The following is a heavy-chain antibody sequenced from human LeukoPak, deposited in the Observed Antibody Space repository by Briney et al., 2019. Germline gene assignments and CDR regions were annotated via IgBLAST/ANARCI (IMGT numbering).Heavy chain of an antibody. V-gene: IGHV1-18*01. D-gene: IGHD2-2*01. Sequence: ASVKVSCKASGYTFTSYGISWVRQAPGQGLEWMGWISAYNGNTNYAQKLQGRVTMTTDTSTSTAYMELRSLRSDDTAVYYCASPQPFCSSTSCHESRRYYYYGMDVWGQGTTVTVSS. CDR2: ISAYNGNT. J-gene: IGHJ6*02. CDR1: GYTFTSYG. CDR3: ASPQPFCSSTSCHESRRYYYYGMDV.